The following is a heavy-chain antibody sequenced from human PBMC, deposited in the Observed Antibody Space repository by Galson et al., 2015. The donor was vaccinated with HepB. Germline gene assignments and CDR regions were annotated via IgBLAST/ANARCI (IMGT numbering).Heavy chain of an antibody. CDR2: INSDGSST. V-gene: IGHV3-74*01. Sequence: SLRLSCAASGFTFSSYWMHWVRQAPGKGLVWVSRINSDGSSTSYADSVKGRFTISRDNAKNTLYLQMNSLRAEDTAVYYCARGGEQLVMGYYYGMDVWGQGTTVTVSS. CDR1: GFTFSSYW. CDR3: ARGGEQLVMGYYYGMDV. D-gene: IGHD6-6*01. J-gene: IGHJ6*02.